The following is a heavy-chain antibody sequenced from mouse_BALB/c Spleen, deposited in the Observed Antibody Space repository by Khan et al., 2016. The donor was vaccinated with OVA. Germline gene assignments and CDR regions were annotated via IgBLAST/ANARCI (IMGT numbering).Heavy chain of an antibody. J-gene: IGHJ3*01. V-gene: IGHV1S137*01. CDR1: GYTFTDYA. CDR3: VRGGKFAY. D-gene: IGHD1-1*02. CDR2: ISTNYGAA. Sequence: QVQLQQSGAELVRPGVSVKISCRAPGYTFTDYAMHWVKQRHAKSLEWIGVISTNYGAADYNQKFQGKASMTVDRSSSTVYMELARLTSEDSAIYYCVRGGKFAYWGQGTLVTVSA.